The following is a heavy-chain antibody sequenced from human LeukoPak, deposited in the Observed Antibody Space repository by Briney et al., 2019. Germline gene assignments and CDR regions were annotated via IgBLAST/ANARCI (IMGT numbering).Heavy chain of an antibody. J-gene: IGHJ4*02. CDR3: AWGFLTMRGDGPTFDH. CDR1: GFTFSNYD. D-gene: IGHD3-10*01. CDR2: IGTGGDT. V-gene: IGHV3-13*01. Sequence: PGGSLRLSCAASGFTFSNYDMAWVRQPPGKPLEWVSHIGTGGDTYYPTPVKGRFTVSRENAKNSLYLQMSSLRVEDTAVYYCAWGFLTMRGDGPTFDHWGQGILVTVSS.